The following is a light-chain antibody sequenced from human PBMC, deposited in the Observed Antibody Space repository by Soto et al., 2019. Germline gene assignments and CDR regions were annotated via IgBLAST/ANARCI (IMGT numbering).Light chain of an antibody. V-gene: IGLV2-23*02. CDR3: CSYAGSSTLVV. CDR1: SSDVGGYGL. J-gene: IGLJ2*01. Sequence: QSALTQPASVSESPGQSITISCTGTSSDVGGYGLVSWYQQYPGEAPKLIIYEVSKRPSGVSNRFSGSKSGNTASLTISGLQADDEADYYCCSYAGSSTLVVFGGGTQLTVL. CDR2: EVS.